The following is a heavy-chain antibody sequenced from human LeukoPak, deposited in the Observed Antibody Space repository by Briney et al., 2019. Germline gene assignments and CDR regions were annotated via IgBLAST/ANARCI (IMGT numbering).Heavy chain of an antibody. V-gene: IGHV3-9*01. D-gene: IGHD3-10*01. J-gene: IGHJ4*02. CDR3: AKDLHRYYYGSGGFDY. CDR1: GFTLDDYA. Sequence: GRSLSLSCPASGFTLDDYAMNWARQPPGKGLEWVSGISWNSGSIGYADSVKGRFTISRDNAKNSLYLQMNSLRAEDTALYYCAKDLHRYYYGSGGFDYWGQGTLVTVSS. CDR2: ISWNSGSI.